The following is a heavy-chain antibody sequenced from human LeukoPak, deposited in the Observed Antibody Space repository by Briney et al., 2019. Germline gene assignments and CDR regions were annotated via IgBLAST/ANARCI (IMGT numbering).Heavy chain of an antibody. D-gene: IGHD6-19*01. V-gene: IGHV4-39*07. Sequence: SETLSLTCSVSGGSISSSDYYWGWIRQPPGKGLEWIGTIYYTGNTYFNPSLKSRVTISVDTSKSQFSLKLSSVIAADTAVYYCARGHRRAAVAGYYYYGMDVWGQGTTITVSS. J-gene: IGHJ6*02. CDR1: GGSISSSDYY. CDR2: IYYTGNT. CDR3: ARGHRRAAVAGYYYYGMDV.